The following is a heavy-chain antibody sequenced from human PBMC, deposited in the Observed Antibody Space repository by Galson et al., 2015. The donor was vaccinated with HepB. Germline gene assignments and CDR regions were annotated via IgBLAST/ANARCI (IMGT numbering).Heavy chain of an antibody. D-gene: IGHD2-15*01. V-gene: IGHV3-23*01. J-gene: IGHJ4*02. CDR1: GFSFTRYA. Sequence: SLRLSCAASGFSFTRYAMTWVRQAPGKGLEWVSSITSSGGNSYYTDSVKGRFTVSRDNSKNTLLLPLKRLRAEDTAMYFCAKDGIMVANNPYHFHYWGQGTLVTVSS. CDR3: AKDGIMVANNPYHFHY. CDR2: ITSSGGNS.